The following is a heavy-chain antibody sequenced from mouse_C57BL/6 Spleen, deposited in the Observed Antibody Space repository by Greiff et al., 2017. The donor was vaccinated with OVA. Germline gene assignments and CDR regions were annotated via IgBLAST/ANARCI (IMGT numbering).Heavy chain of an antibody. CDR1: GYTFTSYW. CDR2: IYPSDSET. J-gene: IGHJ4*01. D-gene: IGHD4-1*01. CDR3: ARWNWDDAMDY. V-gene: IGHV1-61*01. Sequence: QVQLQQPGAELVRPGSSVKLSCKASGYTFTSYWMDWVKQRPGQGLEWIGNIYPSDSETHYNQKFKDKATLTVDKSSLKAYMQLSSLTAEDSACYYCARWNWDDAMDYWGQGTSVTVSS.